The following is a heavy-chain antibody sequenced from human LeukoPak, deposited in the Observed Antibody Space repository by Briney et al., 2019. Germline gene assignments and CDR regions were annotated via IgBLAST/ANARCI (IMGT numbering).Heavy chain of an antibody. V-gene: IGHV4-59*12. CDR1: GGSISSYY. CDR2: IYYSGST. J-gene: IGHJ4*02. CDR3: ARVGDYGSGSYSPIDY. Sequence: SEALSLTCTVSGGSISSYYWSWIRQPPGKGLEWIGYIYYSGSTKYNPSLKSRVSISVDTSKNQFSLKLSSVTAADTAVYYCARVGDYGSGSYSPIDYWGQGTLVTVSS. D-gene: IGHD3-10*01.